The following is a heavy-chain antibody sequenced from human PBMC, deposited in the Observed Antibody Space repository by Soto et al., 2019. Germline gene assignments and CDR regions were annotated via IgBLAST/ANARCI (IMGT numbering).Heavy chain of an antibody. V-gene: IGHV5-51*01. D-gene: IGHD3-10*01. J-gene: IGHJ4*02. CDR2: IHPGNSDA. CDR3: VRNNGARYYYSTSGSFDY. CDR1: GYSFNTYW. Sequence: GESLKISCKGSGYSFNTYWIAWVRQMPGKGLEWMGIIHPGNSDARYSPSFQGHVTISADKSSSTAYLQWSSLQASDTAMYFYVRNNGARYYYSTSGSFDYWGQGTLVTVSS.